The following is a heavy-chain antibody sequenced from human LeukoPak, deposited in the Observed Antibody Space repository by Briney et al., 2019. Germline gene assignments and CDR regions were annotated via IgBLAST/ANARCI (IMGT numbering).Heavy chain of an antibody. J-gene: IGHJ2*01. V-gene: IGHV1-2*02. CDR1: GYTFINYY. D-gene: IGHD1-7*01. CDR3: ARDTRTAWYFDV. Sequence: ASVTVSCKASGYTFINYYIHWVRQAPGQGLEWMGCINPNSGVTDSAQNFQGRVTMTRDTSITTTYMELSSLASDDTALYFCARDTRTAWYFDVWGRGTLVTVSS. CDR2: INPNSGVT.